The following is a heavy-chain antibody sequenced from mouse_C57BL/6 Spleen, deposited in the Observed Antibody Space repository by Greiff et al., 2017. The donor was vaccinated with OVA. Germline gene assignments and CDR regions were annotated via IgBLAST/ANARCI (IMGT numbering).Heavy chain of an antibody. Sequence: VHLVESGPGLVQPSQSLSITCTVSGFSLTSYGVHWVRQPPGKGLEWLGVIWSGGSTDYNAAFISRLSISKDNSKSQVFFKMNSLQADDTAIYYCAKRTMITGNYYAMDYWGQGTSVTVSS. CDR3: AKRTMITGNYYAMDY. CDR1: GFSLTSYG. CDR2: IWSGGST. J-gene: IGHJ4*01. V-gene: IGHV2-4*01. D-gene: IGHD2-4*01.